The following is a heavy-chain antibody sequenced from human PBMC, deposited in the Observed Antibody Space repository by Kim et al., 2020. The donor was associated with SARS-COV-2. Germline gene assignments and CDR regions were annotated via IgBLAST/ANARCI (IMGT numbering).Heavy chain of an antibody. V-gene: IGHV4-31*02. J-gene: IGHJ4*02. D-gene: IGHD3-10*01. CDR3: AGSVGGTFVV. Sequence: GTTYYNPSLKSRITRSLDTSRNQFSLTLSSVTAADPAVYFCAGSVGGTFVVWGQGILVTVSS. CDR2: GTT.